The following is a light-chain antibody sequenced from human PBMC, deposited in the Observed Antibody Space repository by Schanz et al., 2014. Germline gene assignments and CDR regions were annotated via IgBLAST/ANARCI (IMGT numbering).Light chain of an antibody. V-gene: IGKV3-20*01. CDR1: QSVSSSY. CDR3: QQYNNWWT. J-gene: IGKJ1*01. Sequence: EIVLTQSPGTLSLSPGERATLSCRASQSVSSSYLAWYQQKPGQAPRLLIYGASSRATGIPERFSGSGSGTDFPLTISSLQTEDFAVYYCQQYNNWWTFGQGTKVEIK. CDR2: GAS.